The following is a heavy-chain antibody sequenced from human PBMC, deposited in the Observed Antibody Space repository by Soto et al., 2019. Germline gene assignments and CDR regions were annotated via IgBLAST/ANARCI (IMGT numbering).Heavy chain of an antibody. CDR1: GGSISSYY. CDR3: ARTKKTNGKDFDY. J-gene: IGHJ4*02. V-gene: IGHV4-59*08. Sequence: PSETLSLTCTVSGGSISSYYWSWIRQPPGKGLEWIGYIYYSGSTNYNPSLKSRVTISVDTSKNQFSLKLSSVTAADTAVYYCARTKKTNGKDFDYWGQGTLVTVS. CDR2: IYYSGST.